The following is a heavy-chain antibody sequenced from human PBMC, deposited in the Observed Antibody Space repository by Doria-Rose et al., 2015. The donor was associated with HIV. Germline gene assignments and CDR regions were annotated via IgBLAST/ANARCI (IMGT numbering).Heavy chain of an antibody. J-gene: IGHJ4*02. CDR2: IFSDDER. CDR3: ARIKSSRWYHKYYFDF. CDR1: GVSLSSPGMG. Sequence: ESGPVLVKPTETLTLTCTVSGVSLSSPGMGVSWIRQPPGKALEWLANIFSDDERSYKTSLKSRLTISRGNSKSQVVLTMTDMDPVDTATYYCARIKSSRWYHKYYFDFWGQGTLVIVSA. V-gene: IGHV2-26*01. D-gene: IGHD6-13*01.